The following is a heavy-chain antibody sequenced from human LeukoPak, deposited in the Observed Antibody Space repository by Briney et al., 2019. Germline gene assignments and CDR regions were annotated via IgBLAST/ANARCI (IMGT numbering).Heavy chain of an antibody. D-gene: IGHD7-27*01. CDR3: TRPGAFDI. J-gene: IGHJ3*02. V-gene: IGHV3-53*01. Sequence: PGGSLRLSCAASGFTVSSNYMSWVRQAPGRGLEWVSVIYSGGSTYYADSVKGRFTISRDNSKSTLYLQMNSPRAEDTAVYYCTRPGAFDIWGQGTMVTVSS. CDR2: IYSGGST. CDR1: GFTVSSNY.